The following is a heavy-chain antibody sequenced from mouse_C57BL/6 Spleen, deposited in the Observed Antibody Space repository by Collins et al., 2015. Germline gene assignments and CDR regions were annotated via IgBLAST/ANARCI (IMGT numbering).Heavy chain of an antibody. D-gene: IGHD1-1*01. V-gene: IGHV1-82*01. J-gene: IGHJ2*01. CDR2: IYPGDGDT. Sequence: QVQLQQSGPELVKPGASVKIPCKASGYAFSSSWMNWVKQRPGKGLEWIGRIYPGDGDTKYNGKFKGKATLTADKSSSTAYMQLSSLTSEDSAVYFCAGGDYYGSSLDYWGQGTTLTVSS. CDR3: AGGDYYGSSLDY. CDR1: GYAFSSSW.